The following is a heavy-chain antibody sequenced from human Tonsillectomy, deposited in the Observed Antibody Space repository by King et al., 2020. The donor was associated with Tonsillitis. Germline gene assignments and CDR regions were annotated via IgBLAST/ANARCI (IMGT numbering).Heavy chain of an antibody. Sequence: VQLVVSVGGLVQPGGSLIISCVASGFSFISYSKNCGCKVPGEGLEWLSYISSSGFTIYDADCGKGRFTISRDNAKNSRYLEMKILRAEDTAVYYCARDRSSGYYGSSDYWGQGTLVTVSS. D-gene: IGHD3-22*01. CDR2: ISSSGFTI. V-gene: IGHV3-48*01. CDR1: GFSFISYS. CDR3: ARDRSSGYYGSSDY. J-gene: IGHJ4*02.